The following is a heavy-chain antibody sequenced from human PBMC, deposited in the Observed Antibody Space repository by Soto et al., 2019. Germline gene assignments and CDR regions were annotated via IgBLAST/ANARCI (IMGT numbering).Heavy chain of an antibody. CDR1: GYIFTDYW. Sequence: EVQLVQSGAEVKKPGESLKISCKASGYIFTDYWIGWVRQMPGKGLEWMGIIYPGDSDTRYSPSFQGQVTISADASISTAYLQSSSLSASDTAMFFCARLHYGDLHFDYWGQGTVVTVSS. CDR2: IYPGDSDT. CDR3: ARLHYGDLHFDY. D-gene: IGHD4-17*01. J-gene: IGHJ4*02. V-gene: IGHV5-51*01.